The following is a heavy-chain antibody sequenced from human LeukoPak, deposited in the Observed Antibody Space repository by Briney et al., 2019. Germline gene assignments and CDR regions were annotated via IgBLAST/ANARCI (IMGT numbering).Heavy chain of an antibody. V-gene: IGHV3-23*01. CDR2: IVGSGGGT. CDR3: AKDLYTKWLAFSAFDI. D-gene: IGHD6-19*01. Sequence: GGSLRLSCAASGFTFSNYAMSWVRQAPGKGLEWVSAIVGSGGGTYNSDSVKGRFTISRDNFKNTLYLQMSSLRAEDTAVYYCAKDLYTKWLAFSAFDIWGQGTMVTVSS. J-gene: IGHJ3*02. CDR1: GFTFSNYA.